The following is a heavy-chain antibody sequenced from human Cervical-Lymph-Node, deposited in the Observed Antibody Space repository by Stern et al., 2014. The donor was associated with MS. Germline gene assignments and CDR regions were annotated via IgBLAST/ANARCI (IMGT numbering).Heavy chain of an antibody. D-gene: IGHD2-15*01. Sequence: DQLVESGAEVKKPGSSVKVSCKASGGTFSSYAISWVRQAPGQGLEWMGGIIPIFGTANYAQKFQGRAPITADESTSTAYMELSSLRSEDTAGYSLASHDSAKKDFDYWGQGTLVTVSS. CDR1: GGTFSSYA. J-gene: IGHJ4*02. CDR2: IIPIFGTA. V-gene: IGHV1-69*01. CDR3: ASHDSAKKDFDY.